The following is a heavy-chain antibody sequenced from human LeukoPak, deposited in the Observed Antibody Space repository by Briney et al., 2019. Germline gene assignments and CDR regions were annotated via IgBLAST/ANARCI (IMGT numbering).Heavy chain of an antibody. CDR2: IWYDGSNK. J-gene: IGHJ4*02. CDR3: ARVEGNGYGFDY. V-gene: IGHV3-33*01. D-gene: IGHD5-18*01. CDR1: GFTFSSYG. Sequence: GRSLRLSCAASGFTFSSYGMHWVRQAPGKGLEWVAVIWYDGSNKYYADSVKGRFTISRDNSKNTLYLQTNSPRAEDTAVYYCARVEGNGYGFDYWGQGTLVTVSS.